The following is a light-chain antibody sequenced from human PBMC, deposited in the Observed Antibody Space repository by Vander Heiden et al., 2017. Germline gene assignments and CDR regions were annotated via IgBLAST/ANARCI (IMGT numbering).Light chain of an antibody. CDR2: GNT. Sequence: QSMFTQPPSLPGAPGQRIIISFTRRLSNIATGYGVHWYQQLRGTAPKLLIYGNTKRPAGVPDRFAGSKSGTSAFLAITGLQAEDEADYYCQSYDSSLSVVFGGGTKLTVL. CDR1: LSNIATGYG. V-gene: IGLV1-40*01. J-gene: IGLJ2*01. CDR3: QSYDSSLSVV.